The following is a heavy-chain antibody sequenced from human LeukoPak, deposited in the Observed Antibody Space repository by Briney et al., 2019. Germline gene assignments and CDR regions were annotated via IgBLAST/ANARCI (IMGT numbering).Heavy chain of an antibody. CDR2: IYYSGST. CDR3: ARDTYVYYYDSSGFDY. J-gene: IGHJ4*02. D-gene: IGHD3-22*01. V-gene: IGHV4-39*07. Sequence: SETLSLTCTVSGGSISSSSYYWGWIRQPPGKGLEWIGSIYYSGSTYYNPSLKSRVTISVDTSKNQFSLKLSSVTAADTAVYYCARDTYVYYYDSSGFDYWGQGTLVTVSS. CDR1: GGSISSSSYY.